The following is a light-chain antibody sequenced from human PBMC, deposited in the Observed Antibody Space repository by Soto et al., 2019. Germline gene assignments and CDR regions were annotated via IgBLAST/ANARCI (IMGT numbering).Light chain of an antibody. CDR1: QGISSY. CDR3: QKYNSAPLT. J-gene: IGKJ5*01. CDR2: AAS. V-gene: IGKV1-8*01. Sequence: IRMTQSPSSFSASTGDRFTITCRASQGISSYLAWYQQKPGKAPKLLIYAASSLQSGVPSRFSGSGAGTDFTLTISSLQPEDVATYYCQKYNSAPLTFGQGTRLEIK.